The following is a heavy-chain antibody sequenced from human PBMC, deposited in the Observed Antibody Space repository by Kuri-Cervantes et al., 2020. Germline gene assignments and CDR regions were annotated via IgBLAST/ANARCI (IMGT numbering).Heavy chain of an antibody. D-gene: IGHD3-10*01. CDR2: IYSGGST. CDR3: ARDYYGSGNLAGMDV. CDR1: GFTVSSNY. J-gene: IGHJ6*02. Sequence: GESLKISCAASGFTVSSNYTSWVRQAPGKGLEWVSVIYSGGSTYYADSVKGRFTISRDNSKNTLYLQINSLRVEDTAVYYCARDYYGSGNLAGMDVWGQGTTVTVSS. V-gene: IGHV3-66*01.